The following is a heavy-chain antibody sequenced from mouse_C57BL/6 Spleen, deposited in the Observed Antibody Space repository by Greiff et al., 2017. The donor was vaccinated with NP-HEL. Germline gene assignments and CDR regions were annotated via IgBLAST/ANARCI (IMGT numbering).Heavy chain of an antibody. V-gene: IGHV14-2*01. J-gene: IGHJ2*01. Sequence: EVKLMESGAELVKPGASVKLSCTASGFNIKDYYMHWVKQRTEQGLEWIGRIDPEDGETKYAPKFQGKATITADTSSNTAYLQLSSLTSEDTAVYYCARITTVVTYFDYWGQGTTLTVSS. CDR2: IDPEDGET. CDR3: ARITTVVTYFDY. CDR1: GFNIKDYY. D-gene: IGHD1-1*01.